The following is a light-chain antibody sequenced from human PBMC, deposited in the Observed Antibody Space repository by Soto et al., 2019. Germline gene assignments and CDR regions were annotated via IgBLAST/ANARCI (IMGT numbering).Light chain of an antibody. J-gene: IGKJ4*01. Sequence: EIVLTQSPGTLSLSPGERGALSCRASQSISSSYLAWYQQKAGQAPRLLIYGASRRATGTPDRFSGYGSGTDFTLTISRLEPEDRAVYYCQQYGSSPITFGGGTKVEIK. V-gene: IGKV3-20*01. CDR1: QSISSSY. CDR3: QQYGSSPIT. CDR2: GAS.